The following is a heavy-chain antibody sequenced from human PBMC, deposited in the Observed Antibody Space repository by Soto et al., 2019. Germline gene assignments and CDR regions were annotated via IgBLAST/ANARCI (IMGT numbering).Heavy chain of an antibody. CDR2: IWYDGSNK. V-gene: IGHV3-33*01. CDR3: ARDRDCTNGVCYRYWYFDL. J-gene: IGHJ2*01. CDR1: GFTFSSYG. D-gene: IGHD2-8*01. Sequence: GGSLRLSCAASGFTFSSYGMHWVRQAPGKGLEWVAVIWYDGSNKYYADSVKGRFTISRDNSKNTLYLQMNSLRAEDTAVYYCARDRDCTNGVCYRYWYFDLWGRGTLVTVSS.